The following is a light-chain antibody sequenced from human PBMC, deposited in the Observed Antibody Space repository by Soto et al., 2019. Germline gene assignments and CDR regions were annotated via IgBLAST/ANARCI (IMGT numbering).Light chain of an antibody. CDR1: SSDVGDYNY. Sequence: QSALTQPASVSGSPGQSITISCNGTSSDVGDYNYVSWYQHHPGKVPTLRIYDVSNRPSGISNRFSGSKSGNTASLTSSGLQAEDEADYYCTSYTTGSPPYVFGTGTKLTVL. CDR2: DVS. J-gene: IGLJ1*01. CDR3: TSYTTGSPPYV. V-gene: IGLV2-14*03.